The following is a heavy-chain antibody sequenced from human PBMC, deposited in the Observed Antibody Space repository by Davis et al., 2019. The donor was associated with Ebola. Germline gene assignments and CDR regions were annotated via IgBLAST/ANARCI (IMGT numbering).Heavy chain of an antibody. CDR3: AKDFGNFRGPDY. Sequence: GESLKIFCAASGYTFSTNWMHWVRQAPGKGLVWVSMISSDGTITRYADSVKGRFSISRDNAKNTLYLQMNGLRAEDTAVYYCAKDFGNFRGPDYWGQGTLVTVSS. CDR1: GYTFSTNW. CDR2: ISSDGTIT. D-gene: IGHD3-10*01. V-gene: IGHV3-74*01. J-gene: IGHJ4*02.